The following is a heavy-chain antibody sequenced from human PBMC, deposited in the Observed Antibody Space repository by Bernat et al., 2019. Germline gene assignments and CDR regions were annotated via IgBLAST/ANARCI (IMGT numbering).Heavy chain of an antibody. D-gene: IGHD2-15*01. V-gene: IGHV4-59*01. CDR1: GGSISSYY. J-gene: IGHJ4*02. Sequence: QVQLQESGPGLVKPSETLSLTCTVSGGSISSYYWSWIRQPPGKGLEWIGYIYYSGSTNYNPSLKSRVTISVDTYKNQFSLKLSSVTAADTAVYYCASIDCSGGSCYFDYWGQGTLVTVSS. CDR3: ASIDCSGGSCYFDY. CDR2: IYYSGST.